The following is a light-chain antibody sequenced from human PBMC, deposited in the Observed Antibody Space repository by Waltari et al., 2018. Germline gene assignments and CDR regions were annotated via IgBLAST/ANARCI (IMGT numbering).Light chain of an antibody. Sequence: DIPLTQSPTFLSASVGDRVTITCRASQGISSFLAWYQQKPGKAPNLLIYAASTLQTGVPSRFSGSGSGTEFTLTISSLQPEDFATYYCQQLHNHPFTFGPGTTVDI. CDR1: QGISSF. CDR2: AAS. CDR3: QQLHNHPFT. V-gene: IGKV1-9*01. J-gene: IGKJ3*01.